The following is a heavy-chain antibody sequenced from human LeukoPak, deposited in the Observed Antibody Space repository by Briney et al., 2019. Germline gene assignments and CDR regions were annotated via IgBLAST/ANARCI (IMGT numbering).Heavy chain of an antibody. Sequence: SGTLSLTCTVSGDSINDFYWNWIRQPAGKGLEWIGRIYSSGATHYNPSLKSRVTMSVDTSKTQFSLKLTSVTAADTAVYYCARDPFRSSFDSWGQGTLVTVSS. D-gene: IGHD6-6*01. J-gene: IGHJ4*02. CDR2: IYSSGAT. CDR1: GDSINDFY. CDR3: ARDPFRSSFDS. V-gene: IGHV4-4*07.